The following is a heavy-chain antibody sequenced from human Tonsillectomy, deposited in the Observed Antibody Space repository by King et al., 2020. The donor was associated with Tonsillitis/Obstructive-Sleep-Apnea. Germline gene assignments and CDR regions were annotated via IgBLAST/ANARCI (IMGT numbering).Heavy chain of an antibody. Sequence: VQLVESGAEVTKPGESLKISCKGSGYSFSTYWIGWVRQMPGKGLEWMGIIYPGDSDTRYSPSFQGQVIISADKSISTAYLQWSSLKASDTAIYYCAKAAEWLGELFKRGMDVWGQASTVTVSS. CDR1: GYSFSTYW. CDR3: AKAAEWLGELFKRGMDV. J-gene: IGHJ6*02. D-gene: IGHD3-10*01. CDR2: IYPGDSDT. V-gene: IGHV5-51*03.